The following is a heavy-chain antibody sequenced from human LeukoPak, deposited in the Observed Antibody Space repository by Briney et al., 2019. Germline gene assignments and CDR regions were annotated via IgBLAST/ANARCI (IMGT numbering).Heavy chain of an antibody. V-gene: IGHV1-8*01. CDR3: ARAFGRVSSAWFDP. J-gene: IGHJ5*02. CDR1: GYTFTSYD. Sequence: ASVKVSRKASGYTFTSYDINWVRQATGQGLEWMGWMNPNSGNTGYAQKFQGRVTMTRNTSISTAYMELSSLRSEDTAVYYCARAFGRVSSAWFDPWGQGTLVTVSS. D-gene: IGHD6-6*01. CDR2: MNPNSGNT.